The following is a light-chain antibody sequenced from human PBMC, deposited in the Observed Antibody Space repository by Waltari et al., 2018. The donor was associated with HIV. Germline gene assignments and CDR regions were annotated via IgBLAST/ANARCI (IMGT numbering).Light chain of an antibody. Sequence: DIQMTQSPSSLSASVGDRVTITCRASQYINTSLNWYQQKPGKAPKLLISVASNLQTGVPSRFTGSGSGTDFTLTLSSLQPEDCATYYCQQSYTAPWTFGQGTKV. CDR2: VAS. J-gene: IGKJ1*01. V-gene: IGKV1-39*01. CDR3: QQSYTAPWT. CDR1: QYINTS.